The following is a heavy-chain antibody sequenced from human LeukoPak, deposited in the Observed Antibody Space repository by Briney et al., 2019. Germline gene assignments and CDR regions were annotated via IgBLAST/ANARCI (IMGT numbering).Heavy chain of an antibody. V-gene: IGHV4-34*01. D-gene: IGHD2-15*01. Sequence: SETLSLTCAVYGGSFSGYYWSWIRQPPGKGLEWIGEINHSGSTNYNPSLKSRVTISVDTSKNQFSLKLSSVTAADTAVYYCARVRCSGGSCYRGGYYFDYWGQGTLVTVSS. CDR2: INHSGST. CDR3: ARVRCSGGSCYRGGYYFDY. CDR1: GGSFSGYY. J-gene: IGHJ4*02.